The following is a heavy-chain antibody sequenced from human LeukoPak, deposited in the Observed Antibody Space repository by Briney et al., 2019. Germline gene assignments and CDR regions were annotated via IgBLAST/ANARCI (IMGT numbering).Heavy chain of an antibody. V-gene: IGHV4-59*08. CDR1: GGSVSGYY. D-gene: IGHD2-21*02. CDR3: ARHDVVPVIRRGFDF. J-gene: IGHJ4*02. CDR2: IFYTGTT. Sequence: PSETLSLTCTVSGGSVSGYYWSWIRQPPGKGLEYIGYIFYTGTTLYSPSLKTRVTMSVDTSENQLSLKLSSVTAADTAVYYCARHDVVPVIRRGFDFWGQGTLVTVSS.